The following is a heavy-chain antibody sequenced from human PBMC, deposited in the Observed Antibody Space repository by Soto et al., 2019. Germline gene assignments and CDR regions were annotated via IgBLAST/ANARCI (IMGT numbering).Heavy chain of an antibody. Sequence: GGSLRLSXAASGFTFSSYGMHWVRQAPGKGLEWVAVISYDGSNKYYADSVKGRFTISRDNSKNTLYLQMNSLRAEDTAVYYCAKDLSSSSWYYYYYGMDVWGQGTTVTVSS. CDR1: GFTFSSYG. V-gene: IGHV3-30*18. CDR2: ISYDGSNK. J-gene: IGHJ6*02. D-gene: IGHD6-13*01. CDR3: AKDLSSSSWYYYYYGMDV.